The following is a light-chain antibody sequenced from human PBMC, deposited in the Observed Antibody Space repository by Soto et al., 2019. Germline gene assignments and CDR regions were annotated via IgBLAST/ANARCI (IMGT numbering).Light chain of an antibody. CDR2: AAS. CDR1: QGIRNN. J-gene: IGKJ1*01. V-gene: IGKV1-17*01. Sequence: DIQMTQSPSSLSVSLGDRVTITCRASQGIRNNLGWCQQKPGKATKRLIFAASSLQSGVPSRFSGSGSGTEFTLTISSLQPEDFATYYCVQHNVYPPTFGQGTKVEIK. CDR3: VQHNVYPPT.